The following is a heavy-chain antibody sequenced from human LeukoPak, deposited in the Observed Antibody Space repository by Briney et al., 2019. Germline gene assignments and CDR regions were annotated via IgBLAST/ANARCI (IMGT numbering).Heavy chain of an antibody. CDR1: GFTFGNYA. D-gene: IGHD3-10*02. V-gene: IGHV3-23*01. Sequence: PGGSLRLSCAASGFTFGNYAMNWVRQAPGKGLEWLSYIRGGGAVTRYSDSVKGRFTISRENSKNTLYLQMNPLRAEDTVIYYCAKCSASYYNDAFDIWGRGTMVTVSS. CDR2: IRGGGAVT. CDR3: AKCSASYYNDAFDI. J-gene: IGHJ3*02.